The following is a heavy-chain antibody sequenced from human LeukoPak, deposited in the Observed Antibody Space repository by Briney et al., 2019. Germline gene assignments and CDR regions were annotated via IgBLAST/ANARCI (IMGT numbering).Heavy chain of an antibody. D-gene: IGHD3-10*01. CDR1: GFTVSNNY. CDR3: VLTESTFDY. V-gene: IGHV3-66*01. CDR2: IYSTGAT. J-gene: IGHJ4*02. Sequence: GGSLRLSCAASGFTVSNNYMKWVRQAPGKGLEWVSLIYSTGATYFADSVKGRFTISRDNSKNTLYLQMNSLRAEDTAVYYCVLTESTFDYWGQGTLVTVSS.